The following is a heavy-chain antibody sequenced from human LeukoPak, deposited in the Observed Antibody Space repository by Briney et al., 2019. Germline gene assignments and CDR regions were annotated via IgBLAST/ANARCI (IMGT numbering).Heavy chain of an antibody. J-gene: IGHJ6*03. CDR3: ARDGTADYYYYMDV. CDR2: INPNSGGT. V-gene: IGHV1-2*02. CDR1: AYTFTGYY. Sequence: ASVTVSFTASAYTFTGYYMHWVRQAPGQGLEWMGWINPNSGGTNYAQKFQGRVTMTRDTSISTAYMELSRLRSDDTAVYYCARDGTADYYYYMDVWGKGTTVTISS.